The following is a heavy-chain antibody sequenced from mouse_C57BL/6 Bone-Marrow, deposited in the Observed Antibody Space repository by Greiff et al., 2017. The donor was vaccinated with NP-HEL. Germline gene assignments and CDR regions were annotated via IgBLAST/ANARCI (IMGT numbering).Heavy chain of an antibody. Sequence: VQLQESGPELVKPGASVKISCKASGYAFSSSWMHWVKQRPGQGLEWIARIYPGSGNTYYNEKFKGKATLTAVKSSSTAYMQLSILTSEDSAVYFCAKYYGSSLGDWGQGTTLTVSS. CDR2: IYPGSGNT. V-gene: IGHV1-82*01. CDR1: GYAFSSSW. D-gene: IGHD1-1*01. J-gene: IGHJ2*01. CDR3: AKYYGSSLGD.